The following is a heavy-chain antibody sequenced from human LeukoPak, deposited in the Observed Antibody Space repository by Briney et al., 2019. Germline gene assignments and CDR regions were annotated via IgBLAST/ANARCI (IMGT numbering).Heavy chain of an antibody. Sequence: SETLSLTCTVSGGSFSRYYWSWIRQPPRKGLEWIGFISPSESTTYTPALKSRVTMSLDTSRNQFSLKLRSVTAADTALYYCARNFYASSGYYLDDFYFDFWGQGTLVTVSS. CDR2: ISPSEST. CDR3: ARNFYASSGYYLDDFYFDF. V-gene: IGHV4-4*09. J-gene: IGHJ4*02. D-gene: IGHD3-22*01. CDR1: GGSFSRYY.